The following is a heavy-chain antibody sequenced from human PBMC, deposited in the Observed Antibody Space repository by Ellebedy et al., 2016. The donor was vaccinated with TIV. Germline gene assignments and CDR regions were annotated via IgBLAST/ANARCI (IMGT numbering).Heavy chain of an antibody. V-gene: IGHV3-7*01. CDR2: IKQDGSEK. CDR1: GFIVSSNY. Sequence: GESLKISCAASGFIVSSNYMSWVRQAPGKGLEWVANIKQDGSEKYYVDSVKGRFTISRDNAKNSLYLQMNSLRAEDTAVYYCARDSTAAGIVYWGQGTLVTVSS. J-gene: IGHJ4*02. D-gene: IGHD6-13*01. CDR3: ARDSTAAGIVY.